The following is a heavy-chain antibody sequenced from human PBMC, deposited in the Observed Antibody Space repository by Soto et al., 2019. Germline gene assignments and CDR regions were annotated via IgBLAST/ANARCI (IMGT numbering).Heavy chain of an antibody. CDR2: ISAYNGNT. V-gene: IGHV1-18*04. Sequence: QVQLVQSGAEVKKPGASVKVSCKASGYTFTSYGISWVRQAPGQGLEWMGWISAYNGNTNYAQKLQGRVTMTTDTSTSIAYIELRSLRSDDTAVYYCARVDSSSWYTYYYYGMDVWGQGTTVTVSS. J-gene: IGHJ6*02. D-gene: IGHD6-13*01. CDR3: ARVDSSSWYTYYYYGMDV. CDR1: GYTFTSYG.